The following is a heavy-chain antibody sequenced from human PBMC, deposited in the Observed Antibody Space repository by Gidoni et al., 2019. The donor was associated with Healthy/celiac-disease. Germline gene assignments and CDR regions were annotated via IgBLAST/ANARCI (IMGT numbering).Heavy chain of an antibody. CDR1: GGSVSTGSYH. J-gene: IGHJ5*02. Sequence: QVPLQESGPGLAKPSETLSLPRTVSGGSVSTGSYHWSWIRQPPGKGLEWIGYIYYSGSTNYNPSRKSRVTIAVDTSKNQFSLKLSSVTAADTAVYYCARDGFITGTKGWFDPWGQGTLVTVSS. CDR3: ARDGFITGTKGWFDP. CDR2: IYYSGST. V-gene: IGHV4-61*01. D-gene: IGHD1-20*01.